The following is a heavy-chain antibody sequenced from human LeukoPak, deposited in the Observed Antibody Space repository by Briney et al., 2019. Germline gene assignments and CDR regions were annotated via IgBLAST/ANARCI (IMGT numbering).Heavy chain of an antibody. V-gene: IGHV4-39*07. CDR2: MYYSGST. CDR1: GDSISSSNYY. D-gene: IGHD1-26*01. J-gene: IGHJ4*02. CDR3: ARDAVPNSGSYSPVDY. Sequence: PSETLSLTCTVSGDSISSSNYYWGWIRQPPGKGLEWIGSMYYSGSTYYNPSLKSRVTLSVDTSKNQFSLKLTSVTAADTAVYYCARDAVPNSGSYSPVDYWGQGNLVTVSS.